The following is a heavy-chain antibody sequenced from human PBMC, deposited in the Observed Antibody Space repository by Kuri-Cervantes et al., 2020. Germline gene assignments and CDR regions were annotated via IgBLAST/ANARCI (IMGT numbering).Heavy chain of an antibody. Sequence: GGSLRLSCAASGFTFSSYSMNWVRQAPGKGLEWVSSISSSSGYIYYADSVKGRFTISRDNAKNSLYLQMNSLRAEDTAVYYCARRQREGSSSSLDNFDYWGQGTLVTVSS. CDR1: GFTFSSYS. CDR2: ISSSSGYI. J-gene: IGHJ4*02. D-gene: IGHD6-6*01. CDR3: ARRQREGSSSSLDNFDY. V-gene: IGHV3-21*01.